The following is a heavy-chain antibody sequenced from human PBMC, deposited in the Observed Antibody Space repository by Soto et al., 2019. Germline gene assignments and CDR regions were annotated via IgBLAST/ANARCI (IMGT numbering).Heavy chain of an antibody. CDR1: GFTFYDYA. Sequence: PWGSLRLSCVTSGFTFYDYAITWLRHSPGKGLEWVCSISSSGSDTRCAGSVKGRFTISRDSSQSTVYLQMNSLRDEDTAVYYCAKDPWNNWSGLFDPWGQGTLVTVSS. J-gene: IGHJ5*02. CDR3: AKDPWNNWSGLFDP. CDR2: ISSSGSDT. D-gene: IGHD1-1*01. V-gene: IGHV3-23*01.